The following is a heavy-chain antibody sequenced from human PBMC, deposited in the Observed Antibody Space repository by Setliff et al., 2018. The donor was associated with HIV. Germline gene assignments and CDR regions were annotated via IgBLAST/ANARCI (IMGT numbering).Heavy chain of an antibody. V-gene: IGHV4-38-2*01. D-gene: IGHD5-12*01. J-gene: IGHJ4*02. CDR1: GYSISNGYY. CDR2: IYHSGST. Sequence: PSETLSLTCALSGYSISNGYYWGWIRQPSGKGLEWIGSIYHSGSTFYNPSLRSRVTISVDTSQDQFSLKLSSVTAADTAVYYCARSPLYSGYERYYFDYWGQGTLVTVS. CDR3: ARSPLYSGYERYYFDY.